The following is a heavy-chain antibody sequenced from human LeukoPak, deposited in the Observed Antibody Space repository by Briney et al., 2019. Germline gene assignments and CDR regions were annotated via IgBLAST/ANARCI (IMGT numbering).Heavy chain of an antibody. V-gene: IGHV3-23*01. D-gene: IGHD3-10*01. Sequence: PGGSLRLSCAASGFTFSSSVMSWVRQAPGKGLEWVSSITGSGGSTYYADSVKGRFSISRDNSKEILYLQVNSLRAEDTAVYYCAKADGGWGVIIKDWGQGTLVTVSS. CDR3: AKADGGWGVIIKD. CDR1: GFTFSSSV. CDR2: ITGSGGST. J-gene: IGHJ1*01.